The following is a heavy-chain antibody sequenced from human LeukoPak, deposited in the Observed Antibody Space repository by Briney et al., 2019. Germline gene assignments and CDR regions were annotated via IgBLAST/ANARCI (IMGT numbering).Heavy chain of an antibody. D-gene: IGHD3-10*01. CDR2: MNPNNGNT. J-gene: IGHJ6*03. Sequence: ASVKVSCKASGYTFTGYDINWVRQATGQGLEWRGWMNPNNGNTGYAQNIQGRVTITSNTSISTAYMELSSLRSEDTAVDYCARGDGPRLGLLWFGESKDFNYYYYYMDVWGKGTTVTMSS. CDR1: GYTFTGYD. CDR3: ARGDGPRLGLLWFGESKDFNYYYYYMDV. V-gene: IGHV1-8*03.